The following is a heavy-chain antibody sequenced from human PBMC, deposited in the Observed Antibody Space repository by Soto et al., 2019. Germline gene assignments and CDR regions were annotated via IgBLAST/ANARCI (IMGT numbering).Heavy chain of an antibody. V-gene: IGHV4-30-4*01. CDR3: AREPPKWYAMDV. Sequence: SEPLSLTCSVSGGSISSGDYYWSWIRQSPGKGLEWLGFIYHSGSTYYNPALKSRLTISVDTSKNQFSVKLTSVTAADTAVYYCAREPPKWYAMDVWGQGTTVTVSS. J-gene: IGHJ6*02. CDR2: IYHSGST. D-gene: IGHD1-26*01. CDR1: GGSISSGDYY.